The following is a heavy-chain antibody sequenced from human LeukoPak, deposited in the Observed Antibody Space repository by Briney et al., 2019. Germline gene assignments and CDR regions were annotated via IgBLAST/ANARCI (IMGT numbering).Heavy chain of an antibody. CDR2: IGIDSGNT. CDR1: GFPFIEYS. D-gene: IGHD1-1*01. Sequence: GGSLRLSCTASGFPFIEYSMNWVRQVPGKGLEWISYIGIDSGNTRYADSVRGRFTISADKAKNSLYLQMNSLRVEDTAVYYCARDYNYAFDNWGQGTLVSVAS. J-gene: IGHJ4*02. V-gene: IGHV3-48*01. CDR3: ARDYNYAFDN.